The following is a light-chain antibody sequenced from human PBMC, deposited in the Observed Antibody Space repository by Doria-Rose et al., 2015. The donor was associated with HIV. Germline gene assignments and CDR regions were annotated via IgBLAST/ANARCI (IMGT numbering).Light chain of an antibody. CDR3: QQTYSSPTWT. V-gene: IGKV1-39*01. J-gene: IGKJ1*01. CDR2: AAS. CDR1: QTVSTY. Sequence: TQSPSSLSASIGDRVTITRRASQTVSTYLNWFQQEPGKAPKLLIYAASRLQSGVPSRFSGSGSGTDFTLTISGLQPGDFATYYCQQTYSSPTWTFGQGTKVEMK.